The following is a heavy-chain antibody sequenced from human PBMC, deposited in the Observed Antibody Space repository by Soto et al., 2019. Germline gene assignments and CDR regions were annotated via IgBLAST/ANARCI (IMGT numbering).Heavy chain of an antibody. V-gene: IGHV4-39*01. J-gene: IGHJ3*02. CDR2: IYYSGST. D-gene: IGHD5-18*01. CDR3: ASSKKTWIQLWSTGAFDI. Sequence: SETLSLTCTVSGGSISSSSYYWGWIRQPPGKGLEWIGSIYYSGSTYYNPSLKSRVTISVDTSKNQFSLKLSSVTAANTAVYYCASSKKTWIQLWSTGAFDIWGQGTMVTVSS. CDR1: GGSISSSSYY.